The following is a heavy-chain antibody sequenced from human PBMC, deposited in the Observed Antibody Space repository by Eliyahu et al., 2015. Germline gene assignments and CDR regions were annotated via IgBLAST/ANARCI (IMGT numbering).Heavy chain of an antibody. CDR1: GYTFTNYA. J-gene: IGHJ6*02. V-gene: IGHV1-3*01. D-gene: IGHD2-2*01. CDR3: ARDGCSSSSCYTSDYYYGMDV. CDR2: INAGDGNT. Sequence: QVQLVQSGAEVKKPGASVKVSCKTSGYTFTNYAIHWGRQAPEQRLEWMGWINAGDGNTKYSQKFQGRVTITRDTSASTAYMELSSLRSEDTAVYYCARDGCSSSSCYTSDYYYGMDVWGQGTTVTVSS.